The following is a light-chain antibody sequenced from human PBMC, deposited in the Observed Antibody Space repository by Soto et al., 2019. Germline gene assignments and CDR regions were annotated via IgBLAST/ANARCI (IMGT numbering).Light chain of an antibody. Sequence: QSALTQPRSVSGSPGQSVTISCTGTSSDVGGYNYVSWYQQHPGKAPKLMIYDVSTRPSGVPDRFSGSKSGNTASLTISGLQAEEEADYYCCSYAGSLVVFGGGTKVTVL. CDR3: CSYAGSLVV. CDR1: SSDVGGYNY. V-gene: IGLV2-11*01. J-gene: IGLJ2*01. CDR2: DVS.